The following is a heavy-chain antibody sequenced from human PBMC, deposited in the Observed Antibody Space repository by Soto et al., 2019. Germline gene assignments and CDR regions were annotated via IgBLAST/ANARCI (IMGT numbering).Heavy chain of an antibody. CDR1: GLTFSNYG. CDR2: TWSDGSNK. J-gene: IGHJ4*02. V-gene: IGHV3-33*01. Sequence: QVQLVESGGGVVQPGRSLRLSCAASGLTFSNYGMHWVRQAPGKGLEWVAVTWSDGSNKYYADPVKGRFTISRDNAKNPLYLQMNSLRAGDTAVYYCAIGGFTFDTWGQGTLVTVSS. D-gene: IGHD3-10*01. CDR3: AIGGFTFDT.